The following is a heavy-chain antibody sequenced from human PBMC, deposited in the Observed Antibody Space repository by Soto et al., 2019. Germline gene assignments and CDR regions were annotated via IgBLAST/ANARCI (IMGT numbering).Heavy chain of an antibody. CDR2: IIPIFGTA. Sequence: QVQLVQSGAEVKKPGSSVKVSCKASGGTFSSYAISWVRQAPGQGLEWMGGIIPIFGTANYAQKFQGRVTITADESTSTAYMELSSLRSEDTAVYYCARDYYYDSSGIGYYYYGMDVWGQGTTVTVS. CDR1: GGTFSSYA. V-gene: IGHV1-69*01. J-gene: IGHJ6*02. CDR3: ARDYYYDSSGIGYYYYGMDV. D-gene: IGHD3-22*01.